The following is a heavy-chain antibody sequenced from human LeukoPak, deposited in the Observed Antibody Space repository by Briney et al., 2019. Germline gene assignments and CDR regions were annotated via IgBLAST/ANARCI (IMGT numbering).Heavy chain of an antibody. J-gene: IGHJ3*02. CDR2: IIPIYDSA. V-gene: IGHV1-69*05. D-gene: IGHD3-3*01. CDR3: ARAWSGILAYDAFDI. CDR1: GGALNSSA. Sequence: SVKVSCKASGGALNSSAVSWLRLAPGQGLEWLGGIIPIYDSADYAQRFQGRVKISTDESTSTLFLELSSLTPEDTAVYYCARAWSGILAYDAFDIWGQGTMIIVSS.